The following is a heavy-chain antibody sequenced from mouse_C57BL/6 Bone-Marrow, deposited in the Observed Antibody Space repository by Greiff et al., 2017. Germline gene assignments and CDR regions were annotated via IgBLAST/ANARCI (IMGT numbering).Heavy chain of an antibody. D-gene: IGHD1-1*01. J-gene: IGHJ2*01. CDR2: INPNNGGT. Sequence: EVQLQQSGPELVKPGASVKISCKASGYTFTDYYMNWVKQSHGKSLEWIGDINPNNGGTSYNQKFKGKATLTVDKSSSTAYMELRSLTSEDSAVYYCARRLLRFYCDYWGQGTTLTVSS. V-gene: IGHV1-26*01. CDR1: GYTFTDYY. CDR3: ARRLLRFYCDY.